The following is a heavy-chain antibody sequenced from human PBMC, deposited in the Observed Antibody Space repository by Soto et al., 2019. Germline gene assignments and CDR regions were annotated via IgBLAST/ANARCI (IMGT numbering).Heavy chain of an antibody. D-gene: IGHD6-13*01. CDR3: ARAYRQSRYSSSGVFDP. CDR2: IYYSGST. V-gene: IGHV4-31*03. Sequence: QVQLQESGPGLVKPSQTLSLICTVSGGSINSGGYYWSWIRQHPGKGLEWIGYIYYSGSTYYNPFLRSRVTISADASENQSSLKLSSVTRADTAVYFCARAYRQSRYSSSGVFDPWGQGTLVNVSS. J-gene: IGHJ5*02. CDR1: GGSINSGGYY.